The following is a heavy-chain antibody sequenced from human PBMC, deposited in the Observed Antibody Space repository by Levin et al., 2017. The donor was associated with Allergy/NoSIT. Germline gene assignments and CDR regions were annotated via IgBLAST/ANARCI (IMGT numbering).Heavy chain of an antibody. V-gene: IGHV1-2*02. D-gene: IGHD6-13*01. CDR1: GCTFTGYY. J-gene: IGHJ4*02. CDR2: INPNSGGT. Sequence: GESLKISCKASGCTFTGYYMHWVRQAPGQGLEWMGWINPNSGGTKYAQKFQGRVTMTTDTSISTAYMELSRLISDDTAVYYCAKNRAAVGTSSDYWGQGTLVTVSS. CDR3: AKNRAAVGTSSDY.